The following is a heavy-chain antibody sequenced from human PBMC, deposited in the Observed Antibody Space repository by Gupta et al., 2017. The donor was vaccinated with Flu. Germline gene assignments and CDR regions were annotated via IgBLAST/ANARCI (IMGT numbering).Heavy chain of an antibody. Sequence: QVQLQQWGAGLLKPSETLSLTCAVYGGSFSGYYWSWIRQPPGKGLEWIGEINHSGSTNYNPSRKRRVTISVDTSKNQFARKLSSVTAAETAVYDCERGGGSLGYGDTDMVFVYGGQGTMVTVYS. D-gene: IGHD5-18*01. CDR2: INHSGST. CDR3: ERGGGSLGYGDTDMVFVY. V-gene: IGHV4-34*01. J-gene: IGHJ4*02. CDR1: GGSFSGYY.